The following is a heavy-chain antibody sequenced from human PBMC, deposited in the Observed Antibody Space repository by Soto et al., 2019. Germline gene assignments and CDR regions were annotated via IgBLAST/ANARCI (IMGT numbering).Heavy chain of an antibody. CDR3: ARDRSSSSWPDYYYYYGMDV. V-gene: IGHV3-21*01. J-gene: IGHJ6*02. Sequence: GESLKISCAASGFTFSSYSMNWVRQAPGKGLEWVSSISSSSSYIYYADSVKGRFTISRDNAKNSLYLQMNSLRAEDTAVYYCARDRSSSSWPDYYYYYGMDVWGQGTTVTVSS. CDR1: GFTFSSYS. D-gene: IGHD6-13*01. CDR2: ISSSSSYI.